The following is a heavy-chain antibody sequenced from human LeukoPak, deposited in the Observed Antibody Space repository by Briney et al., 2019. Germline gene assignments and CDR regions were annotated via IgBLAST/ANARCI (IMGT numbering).Heavy chain of an antibody. V-gene: IGHV1-8*03. J-gene: IGHJ5*02. D-gene: IGHD5-24*01. CDR1: GYTFTSYE. CDR2: MNPNSGNT. CDR3: ARDNSVRDEAWWFNP. Sequence: GASVKVSCKASGYTFTSYEINWVRQATGQGLDWMGWMNPNSGNTGYAQKFQGRVTITRNTSISTAYMELSSLRSEDTAVYYCARDNSVRDEAWWFNPWGQGTLVTVSS.